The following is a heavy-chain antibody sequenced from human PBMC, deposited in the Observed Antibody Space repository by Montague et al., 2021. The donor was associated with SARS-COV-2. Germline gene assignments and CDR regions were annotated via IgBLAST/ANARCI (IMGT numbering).Heavy chain of an antibody. CDR3: ARAALPGRKYGFDP. CDR1: GGSISSGSYY. D-gene: IGHD2-2*01. V-gene: IGHV4-61*02. Sequence: TLSLTCSVSGGSISSGSYYWSWIRQPAGKGLEWIGRIYTSGGANYNPSLNSRVTISVDTSKNQFSLNLTSVTAADTAGYYCARAALPGRKYGFDPWGRGTPVTVSS. J-gene: IGHJ5*02. CDR2: IYTSGGA.